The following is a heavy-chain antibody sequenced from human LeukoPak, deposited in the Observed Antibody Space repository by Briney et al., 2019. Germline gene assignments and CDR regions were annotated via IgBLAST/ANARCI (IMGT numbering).Heavy chain of an antibody. Sequence: SVKVSCKASGFTFTSSAVQWVRQARGQRLEWIGWIVVGSGNTNYAQKFQERVTITRDMSTSTAYMELSSLRSEDTAVYYCARDWDYYGSGSYYNVVGNYFDYWGQGTLVTVSS. J-gene: IGHJ4*02. CDR1: GFTFTSSA. CDR3: ARDWDYYGSGSYYNVVGNYFDY. CDR2: IVVGSGNT. V-gene: IGHV1-58*01. D-gene: IGHD3-10*01.